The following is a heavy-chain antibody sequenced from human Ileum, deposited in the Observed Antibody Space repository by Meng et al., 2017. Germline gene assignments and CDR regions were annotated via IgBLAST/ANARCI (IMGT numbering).Heavy chain of an antibody. V-gene: IGHV6-1*01. D-gene: IGHD3-3*01. CDR2: TYYRSKWYS. CDR3: ASGSGSLDY. J-gene: IGHJ4*02. CDR1: GGSVSSNIAA. Sequence: QVQLRQYGPGLVKPSQTLSLTCAVSGGSVSSNIAAWNWIRQSPLRGLEWLGRTYYRSKWYSEYAVSVKSRISITPDTSKNQFSLQMNSVTPEDTAVYYCASGSGSLDYWGPGTLVTVSS.